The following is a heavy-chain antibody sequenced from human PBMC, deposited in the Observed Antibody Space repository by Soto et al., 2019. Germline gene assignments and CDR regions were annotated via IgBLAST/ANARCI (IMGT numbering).Heavy chain of an antibody. CDR2: TWNDGSNK. CDR3: TTELNDMQAFDI. J-gene: IGHJ3*02. CDR1: GFTFSTYG. V-gene: IGHV3-33*01. D-gene: IGHD1-1*01. Sequence: QVQLVESGGGVVQPGRSLRLSCVASGFTFSTYGMHWVRQAPGKGLEWVAMTWNDGSNKYYADPVKDRFTISRDNFKNALYLQINSLRDEDSAVYYCTTELNDMQAFDIWGQGTMVTVSS.